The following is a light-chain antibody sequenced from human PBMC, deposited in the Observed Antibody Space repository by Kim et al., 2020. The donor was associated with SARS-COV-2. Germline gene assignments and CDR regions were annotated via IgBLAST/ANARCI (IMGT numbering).Light chain of an antibody. J-gene: IGLJ3*02. CDR1: SSSIGSNT. Sequence: ELTQPPSASGTPGQRVTISCSGSSSSIGSNTVNWYQQLPGTAPKLLIYGKNQRPSGVPDRFSGSKSGASASLAISGLQSEDEADYYCATWDDSLSQGVFGGWTQLTVL. CDR3: ATWDDSLSQGV. CDR2: GKN. V-gene: IGLV1-44*01.